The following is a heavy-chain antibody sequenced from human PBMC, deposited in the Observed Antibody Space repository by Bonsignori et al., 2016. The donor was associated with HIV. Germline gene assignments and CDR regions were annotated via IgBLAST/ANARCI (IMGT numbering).Heavy chain of an antibody. D-gene: IGHD3-9*01. Sequence: WVRQAPGQGLEWMGGIIPIFGAGKYAQKFQGRVAITADESTSTAYMELSSLKSEDTAVYYCARSGGPLGDDILTGYSSTDYYFYMDVWGKGTTVTVSS. J-gene: IGHJ6*03. V-gene: IGHV1-69*01. CDR2: IIPIFGAG. CDR3: ARSGGPLGDDILTGYSSTDYYFYMDV.